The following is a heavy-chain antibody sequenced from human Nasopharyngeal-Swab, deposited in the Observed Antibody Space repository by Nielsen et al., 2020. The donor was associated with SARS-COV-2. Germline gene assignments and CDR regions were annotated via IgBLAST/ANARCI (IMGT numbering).Heavy chain of an antibody. CDR2: IYYSGST. Sequence: SETLSLTCTVSGGSISSGGYYWSWIRQPPGKGLEWIGYIYYSGSTNYNPSLKSRVTISVDTSKNQFSLKLSSVTAADTAVYYCARVGEDSSSWKTGWFDPWGQGTLVTVSS. J-gene: IGHJ5*02. D-gene: IGHD6-13*01. V-gene: IGHV4-61*08. CDR1: GGSISSGGYY. CDR3: ARVGEDSSSWKTGWFDP.